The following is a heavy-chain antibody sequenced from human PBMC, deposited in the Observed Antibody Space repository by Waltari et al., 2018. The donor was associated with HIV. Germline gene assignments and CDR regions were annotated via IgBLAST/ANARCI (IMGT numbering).Heavy chain of an antibody. Sequence: EVQLVESGGGLVQPGGSLRLSCAAPGFTFSSSWMRWVRQAPGKGREWVANIKQDGSEKYYVDSVNGRFTISRDNAENSLYLQMNSLRAEDTAVYYCARGGFYGSGSKVNWGQGTLVTVSS. V-gene: IGHV3-7*04. J-gene: IGHJ4*02. CDR1: GFTFSSSW. CDR3: ARGGFYGSGSKVN. D-gene: IGHD3-10*01. CDR2: IKQDGSEK.